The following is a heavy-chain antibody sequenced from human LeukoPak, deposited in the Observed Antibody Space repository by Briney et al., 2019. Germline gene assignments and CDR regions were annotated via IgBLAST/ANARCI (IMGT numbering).Heavy chain of an antibody. CDR2: ISDSGST. Sequence: SETLSLTCTVSGGSINGYYWTWIRQPPGKGLEWIGYISDSGSTNYNPSLKSRVTMSVDSSNTELSLRLNSVTAADTAVYYCARVFRGAVTSNWFDPWGQGTLVTVSS. D-gene: IGHD4-17*01. CDR3: ARVFRGAVTSNWFDP. V-gene: IGHV4-59*01. J-gene: IGHJ5*02. CDR1: GGSINGYY.